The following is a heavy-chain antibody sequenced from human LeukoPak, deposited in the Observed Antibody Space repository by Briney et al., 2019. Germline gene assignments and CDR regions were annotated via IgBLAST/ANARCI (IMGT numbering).Heavy chain of an antibody. J-gene: IGHJ4*02. CDR2: IYTSGST. CDR1: GGSISSYY. CDR3: ARLSGYDWESFYDY. Sequence: SETLSLTCTVSGGSISSYYWNWIRQPAGKGLEWIGRIYTSGSTNCNPSLKSRVTMSVDTSKNQFSLKLGSVTAADTAVYYCARLSGYDWESFYDYWGQGTLVTVSS. V-gene: IGHV4-4*07. D-gene: IGHD5-12*01.